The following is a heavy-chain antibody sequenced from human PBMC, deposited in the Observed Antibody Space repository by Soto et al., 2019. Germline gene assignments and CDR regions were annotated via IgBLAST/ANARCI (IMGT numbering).Heavy chain of an antibody. V-gene: IGHV4-31*03. CDR1: GGSISSGGYY. D-gene: IGHD3-9*01. CDR3: ARRNPYYDSLPGISDAFDI. CDR2: IYYSGST. J-gene: IGHJ3*02. Sequence: QVQLQESGPGLVKPSQTLSLTCTVSGGSISSGGYYWSWIRQHPGKGLEWIGYIYYSGSTYYNPSLESRVTISVDTSKNQFSLKLSSVTAADTDVYYCARRNPYYDSLPGISDAFDIWGQGTMVTVSS.